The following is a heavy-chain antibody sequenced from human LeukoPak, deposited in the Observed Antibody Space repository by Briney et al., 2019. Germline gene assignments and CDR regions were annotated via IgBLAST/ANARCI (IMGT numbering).Heavy chain of an antibody. V-gene: IGHV4-4*09. Sequence: SETLSLTCTVSGGSISNNYWSWIRQPPGGGLDWIGYIYTSGGTDYSPSLKSRATISAATSKSQCSLKLNSVTDADTAVYYCARHRRSGVGGFWSSFDIWGQGTMVTVSS. J-gene: IGHJ3*02. CDR3: ARHRRSGVGGFWSSFDI. CDR1: GGSISNNY. CDR2: IYTSGGT. D-gene: IGHD3-3*01.